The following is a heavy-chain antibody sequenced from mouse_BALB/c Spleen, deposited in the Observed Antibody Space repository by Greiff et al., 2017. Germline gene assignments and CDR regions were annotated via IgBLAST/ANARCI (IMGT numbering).Heavy chain of an antibody. CDR1: GFTFTDYY. CDR2: IRNKANGYTT. J-gene: IGHJ3*01. V-gene: IGHV7-3*02. Sequence: EVNLVESGGGLVQPGGSLRLSCATSGFTFTDYYMSWVRQPPGKALEWLGFIRNKANGYTTEYSASVKGRFTISRDNSQSILYLQMNTLRAEDSATYYCARDYYGSSYGFAYWGQGTLVTVSA. D-gene: IGHD1-1*01. CDR3: ARDYYGSSYGFAY.